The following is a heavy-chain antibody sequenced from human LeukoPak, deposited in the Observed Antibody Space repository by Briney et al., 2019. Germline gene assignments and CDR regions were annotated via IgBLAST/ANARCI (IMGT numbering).Heavy chain of an antibody. CDR1: GFTFSSYA. J-gene: IGHJ3*02. CDR2: ISGSGGST. Sequence: GGSLRLSCAGSGFTFSSYAMSWVRQAPGEGLEWVSGISGSGGSTYYADSVKGRFTISRDNSKNTLYLQMNSLRAEDTALYYCAKVPRHTSYCSSTSCLDAFDTWGQGTMVTVSS. D-gene: IGHD2-2*01. V-gene: IGHV3-23*01. CDR3: AKVPRHTSYCSSTSCLDAFDT.